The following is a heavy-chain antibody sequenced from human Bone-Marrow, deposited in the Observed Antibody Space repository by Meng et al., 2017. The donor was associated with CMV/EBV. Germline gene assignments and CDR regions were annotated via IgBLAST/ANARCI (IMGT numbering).Heavy chain of an antibody. CDR1: GGSVSGTGYY. Sequence: SETLSLTCTVSGGSVSGTGYYWAWIRQPPGKGLEWVGIIYNSGNTYYNPSVKSRVIISTQRSKNQFSLRLTSMTAADTAVYYCARILLKDYSYYFDYWGQGVLVTVSS. CDR3: ARILLKDYSYYFDY. D-gene: IGHD3-10*01. J-gene: IGHJ4*02. V-gene: IGHV4-39*07. CDR2: IYNSGNT.